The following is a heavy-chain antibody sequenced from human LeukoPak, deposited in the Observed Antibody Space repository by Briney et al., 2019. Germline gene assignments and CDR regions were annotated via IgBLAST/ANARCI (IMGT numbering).Heavy chain of an antibody. CDR1: GFTFSSYG. V-gene: IGHV3-33*06. J-gene: IGHJ4*02. D-gene: IGHD2-2*01. CDR3: AKDRSQLPDY. CDR2: IWYDGINK. Sequence: AGGSLRLSCAASGFTFSSYGMHWVRQAPGKGLEWVAVIWYDGINKYYADSVKGRFTISRDNSKNTVYLQMNSLRAEDTAVYYCAKDRSQLPDYWGRGTLVTVSS.